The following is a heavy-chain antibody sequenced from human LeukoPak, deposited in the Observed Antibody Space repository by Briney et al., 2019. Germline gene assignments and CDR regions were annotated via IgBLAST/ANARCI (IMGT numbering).Heavy chain of an antibody. CDR2: INHSGST. J-gene: IGHJ6*02. D-gene: IGHD2-2*02. CDR3: ARHRQYHYYYYGMDV. Sequence: SETLSLTCAVYGGSFSGYYWSWIRQPPGKGLEWIGEINHSGSTNYNPSLKSRVTISVDTSKNQFSLKLSSVTAADTAVYYCARHRQYHYYYYGMDVWGQGTTVTVSS. CDR1: GGSFSGYY. V-gene: IGHV4-34*01.